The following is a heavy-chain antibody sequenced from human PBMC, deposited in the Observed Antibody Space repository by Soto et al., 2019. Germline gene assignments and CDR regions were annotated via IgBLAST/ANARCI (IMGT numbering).Heavy chain of an antibody. CDR1: GGPFSGYQ. J-gene: IGHJ4*02. CDR3: ARVAVAGTRFDY. V-gene: IGHV4-34*01. CDR2: IYHSGST. Sequence: SETLSLTCAVYGGPFSGYQWSWVRQPPGKGLEWIGEIYHSGSTNYNPSLKSRVTISVDKSKNQFSLKLSSVTAADTAVYYCARVAVAGTRFDYWGQGTLVTVSS. D-gene: IGHD6-19*01.